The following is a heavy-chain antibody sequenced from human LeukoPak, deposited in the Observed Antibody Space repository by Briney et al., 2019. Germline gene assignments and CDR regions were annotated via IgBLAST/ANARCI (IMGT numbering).Heavy chain of an antibody. CDR3: ASAANSYSTPSDY. J-gene: IGHJ4*02. D-gene: IGHD5-18*01. Sequence: PGGSLRLSCAASGFTFSSYGMHWVRQAPGKGLEWVAVIWYDGANKYYADSVKGRFTISRDNSKNTLYLQVSSLRAEDTAVYYCASAANSYSTPSDYWGQGTLVTVSS. CDR2: IWYDGANK. V-gene: IGHV3-33*01. CDR1: GFTFSSYG.